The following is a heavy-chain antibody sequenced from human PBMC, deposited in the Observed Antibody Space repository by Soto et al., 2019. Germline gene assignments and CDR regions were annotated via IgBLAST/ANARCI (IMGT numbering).Heavy chain of an antibody. CDR3: ASYVSAPDFWSGYGYYYYMDV. Sequence: GESLKISYAASGFTVSSYWRSWVHQAPGKGLEWVANIKQAGSEKYYVDSVKGRFTISRDNAKNSLYLQMNSLRAEDTAVYYCASYVSAPDFWSGYGYYYYMDVWGKGTTVTVSS. CDR2: IKQAGSEK. D-gene: IGHD3-3*01. CDR1: GFTVSSYW. J-gene: IGHJ6*03. V-gene: IGHV3-7*01.